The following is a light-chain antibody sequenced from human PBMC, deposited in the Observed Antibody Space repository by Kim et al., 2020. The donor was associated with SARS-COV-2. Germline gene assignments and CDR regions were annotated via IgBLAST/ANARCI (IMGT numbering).Light chain of an antibody. CDR2: AAS. CDR3: QQYEALPPT. V-gene: IGKV1-33*01. Sequence: SASVVDIVTITCQASHNITNYLGWYQAKPGKAPKVRIYAASNLEPGVPSRFSGGGFGTDFSLTISSLQPEDTATYYCQQYEALPPTFGQGTKLEI. CDR1: HNITNY. J-gene: IGKJ2*01.